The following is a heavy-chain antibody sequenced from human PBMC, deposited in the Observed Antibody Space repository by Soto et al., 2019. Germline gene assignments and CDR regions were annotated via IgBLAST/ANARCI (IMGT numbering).Heavy chain of an antibody. V-gene: IGHV3-15*01. J-gene: IGHJ5*02. CDR1: GFIFSNEW. CDR2: IKSRDDGGAT. D-gene: IGHD3-9*01. CDR3: TTYIVAAATGYDH. Sequence: GGSLRLSCAASGFIFSNEWLSWVRQAPGKGLEWVGRIKSRDDGGATNYATTVKGRFIISRDDSKNTLYLQLNNLKPEDTAVYYCTTYIVAAATGYDHWGQGTLVTVSS.